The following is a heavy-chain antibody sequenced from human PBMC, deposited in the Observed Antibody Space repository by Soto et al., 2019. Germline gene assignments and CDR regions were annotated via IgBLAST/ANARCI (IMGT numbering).Heavy chain of an antibody. Sequence: SETLSLTCAVSGGSISSGGYSWSWIRQPPGKGLEWIGYIYHSGSTYYNPSLKSRVTISVDRSKNQFSLKLSSVTAADTAVYYCARVPSSKIRAFDIWGQGTMVTVSS. CDR1: GGSISSGGYS. D-gene: IGHD2-2*01. V-gene: IGHV4-30-2*01. CDR2: IYHSGST. CDR3: ARVPSSKIRAFDI. J-gene: IGHJ3*02.